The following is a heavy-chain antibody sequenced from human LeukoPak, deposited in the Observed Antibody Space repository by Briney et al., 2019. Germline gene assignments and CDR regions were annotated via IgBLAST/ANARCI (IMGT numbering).Heavy chain of an antibody. Sequence: DSVKGRFTISRDNAKNSLYLQMNSLRAEDTAVYYCARVQGGYSYGLDYWAREPWSPSPQ. V-gene: IGHV3-11*01. CDR3: ARVQGGYSYGLDY. J-gene: IGHJ4*02. D-gene: IGHD5-18*01.